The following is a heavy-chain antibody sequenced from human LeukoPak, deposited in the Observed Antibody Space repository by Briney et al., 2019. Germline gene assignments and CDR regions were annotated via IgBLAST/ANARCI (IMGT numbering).Heavy chain of an antibody. CDR2: IYYSGST. CDR3: ARGRMVSSSWSHFDY. Sequence: SETMSLTCTVSGGSISSSSYYWGWIRQPPGKGLEWIGSIYYSGSTYYNPSLKSRVTISVDTSKNQFSLKLSSVTAADTAVYYCARGRMVSSSWSHFDYWGQGTLVTVSS. J-gene: IGHJ4*02. CDR1: GGSISSSSYY. V-gene: IGHV4-39*07. D-gene: IGHD6-13*01.